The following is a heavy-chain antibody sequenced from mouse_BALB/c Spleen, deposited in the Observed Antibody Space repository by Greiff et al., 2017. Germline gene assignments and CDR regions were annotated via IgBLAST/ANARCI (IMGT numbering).Heavy chain of an antibody. CDR1: GFTFTDYY. J-gene: IGHJ4*01. V-gene: IGHV7-3*02. D-gene: IGHD2-9*01. Sequence: EVKLVESGGGLVQPGGSLRLSCATSGFTFTDYYMSWVRQPPGKALEWLGFIRNKANGYTTEYSASVKGRFTISRDNSQSILYLQMNTLRAEDSATYYCARAAYYGNDVGSSMDYWGQGTSVTVAA. CDR2: IRNKANGYTT. CDR3: ARAAYYGNDVGSSMDY.